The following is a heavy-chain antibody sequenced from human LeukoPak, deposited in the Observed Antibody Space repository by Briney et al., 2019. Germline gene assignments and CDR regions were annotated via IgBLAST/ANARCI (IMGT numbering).Heavy chain of an antibody. D-gene: IGHD1-7*01. Sequence: GGSLRLSCAASGFTFSSYAMHWVRQAPGKGLEWVAVISYDGSNKYYADSVKGRFTISRDNSKNTLYLQMNSLRAEDTAVYYCARAQDGITGTWGENWFDPWGQGTLVAVSS. CDR2: ISYDGSNK. CDR1: GFTFSSYA. J-gene: IGHJ5*02. CDR3: ARAQDGITGTWGENWFDP. V-gene: IGHV3-30*04.